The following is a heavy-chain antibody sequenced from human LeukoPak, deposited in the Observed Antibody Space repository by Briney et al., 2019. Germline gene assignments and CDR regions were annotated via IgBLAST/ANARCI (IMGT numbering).Heavy chain of an antibody. V-gene: IGHV4-31*03. CDR3: ARDLVWVLDY. Sequence: PSQTLSLTCTVSGGSISSGGYYWSWIRQHPGKGLEWIGYIYYSGSTYYNPSLESRVTISVDTSKNQFSLKLSSVTAADAAVYYCARDLVWVLDYWGQGTLVTVSS. J-gene: IGHJ4*02. D-gene: IGHD3-10*01. CDR2: IYYSGST. CDR1: GGSISSGGYY.